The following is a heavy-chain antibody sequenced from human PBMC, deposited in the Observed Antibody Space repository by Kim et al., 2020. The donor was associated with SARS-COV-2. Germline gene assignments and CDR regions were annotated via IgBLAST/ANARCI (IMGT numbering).Heavy chain of an antibody. CDR3: ARVSVDSSSPFDY. V-gene: IGHV1-2*02. CDR2: INPNSGGT. Sequence: ASVKVSCKASGYTFTGYYMHWVRQAPGQGLEWMGWINPNSGGTNYAQKFQGRVTMTRDTSISTAYMELSRLRSDDTAVYYCARVSVDSSSPFDYWGQGTLVTVSS. CDR1: GYTFTGYY. D-gene: IGHD6-6*01. J-gene: IGHJ4*02.